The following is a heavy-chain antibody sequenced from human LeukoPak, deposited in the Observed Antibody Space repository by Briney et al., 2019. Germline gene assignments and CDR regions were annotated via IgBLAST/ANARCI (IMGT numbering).Heavy chain of an antibody. CDR3: AKDARTSWYFDY. J-gene: IGHJ4*02. CDR2: ISGSGGST. D-gene: IGHD1/OR15-1a*01. CDR1: GFTFSSYA. Sequence: PGGSLRLSCAASGFTFSSYAMSWVRQAPGKGLEWVSFISGSGGSTYYADSVKGRFTISRDKSKNTLYLQVNSLRAEDTAVYYCAKDARTSWYFDYWGQGTLVTVSS. V-gene: IGHV3-23*01.